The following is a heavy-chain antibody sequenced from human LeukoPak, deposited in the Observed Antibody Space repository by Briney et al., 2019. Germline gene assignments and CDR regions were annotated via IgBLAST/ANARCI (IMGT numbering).Heavy chain of an antibody. CDR3: ARGQDAYSSGWYGVFDY. D-gene: IGHD6-19*01. CDR2: IKQDGSEK. CDR1: GFTFSSYW. V-gene: IGHV3-7*05. J-gene: IGHJ4*02. Sequence: PGGSLRLSCAASGFTFSSYWMSWVRQAPGKGLEWVANIKQDGSEKNYVDSVKGRFTISRDNAKNSLYLQMNSLRAEDTAVYYCARGQDAYSSGWYGVFDYWGQGTLVTVSS.